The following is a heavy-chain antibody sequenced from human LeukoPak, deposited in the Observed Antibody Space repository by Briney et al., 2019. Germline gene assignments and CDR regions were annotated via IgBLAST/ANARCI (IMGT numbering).Heavy chain of an antibody. CDR3: ARDLEMATIGYAFDI. Sequence: ASVKVSCKASGYTFTSYYMHWVRQAPGQGLEWMGIINPSGGSTSYAQKFQGRVTTTRDTSTSTVYMELSSLRSEDTAVYYCARDLEMATIGYAFDIWGQGTMVTVSS. V-gene: IGHV1-46*01. CDR2: INPSGGST. J-gene: IGHJ3*02. D-gene: IGHD5-24*01. CDR1: GYTFTSYY.